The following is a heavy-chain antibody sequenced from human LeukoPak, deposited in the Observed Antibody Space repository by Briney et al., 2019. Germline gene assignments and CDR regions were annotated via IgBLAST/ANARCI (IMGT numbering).Heavy chain of an antibody. D-gene: IGHD1-26*01. CDR3: SKESGPFCPFGY. Sequence: SGTLSLTCGVSGGSISGANWWSWVRQPPGQGLEWIGESALTGQTTYNPSLNGRVTISLDKSSNQLSLHLTSVTAADTATYYCSKESGPFCPFGYWGQGTLVIVSS. J-gene: IGHJ4*02. V-gene: IGHV4-4*02. CDR2: SALTGQT. CDR1: GGSISGANW.